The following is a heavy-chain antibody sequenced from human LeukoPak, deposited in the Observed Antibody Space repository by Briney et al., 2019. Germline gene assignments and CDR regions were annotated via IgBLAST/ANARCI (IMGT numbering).Heavy chain of an antibody. CDR1: GGSISSSNW. CDR2: IYNSGTT. J-gene: IGHJ3*02. V-gene: IGHV4-4*02. CDR3: ARVLIYDFWSPEAFDI. Sequence: SGTLSLTCAVSGGSISSSNWWSWVRQPPGKGLEWIGYIYNSGTTNHNPSLKSRVTISLDTSKNQFSLKLSSVTAADTAMYYCARVLIYDFWSPEAFDIWGQGTIVTVSS. D-gene: IGHD3-3*01.